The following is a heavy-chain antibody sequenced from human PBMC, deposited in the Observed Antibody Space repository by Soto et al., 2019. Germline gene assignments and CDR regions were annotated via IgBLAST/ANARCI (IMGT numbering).Heavy chain of an antibody. CDR3: ARGCSGGNCYSFDY. D-gene: IGHD2-15*01. J-gene: IGHJ4*02. CDR1: GGSISSSSYY. CDR2: LYYSGIT. Sequence: QLQLQESGPGLVKPSETLSLTCTVSGGSISSSSYYWAWIRQPPGKGLEWIGSLYYSGITYSNPSLYSRVTISVDTSKTQSHLKLRAVSAGDTAVYYCARGCSGGNCYSFDYWGQGKLVSVSS. V-gene: IGHV4-39*01.